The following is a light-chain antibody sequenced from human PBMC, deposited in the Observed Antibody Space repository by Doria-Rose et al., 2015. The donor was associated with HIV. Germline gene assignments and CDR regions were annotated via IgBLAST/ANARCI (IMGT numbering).Light chain of an antibody. J-gene: IGKJ2*01. CDR2: GAS. CDR3: QQEYTTPMYT. Sequence: TKPPSSLSASVGDRAPITCRASQDISNSLAWYQQIPGKAPKLLVYGASRLETGVPSSFSGSGSGTDYTLTISSLQPEDFATYYCQQEYTTPMYTCGQGTKMEIK. V-gene: IGKV1-NL1*01. CDR1: QDISNS.